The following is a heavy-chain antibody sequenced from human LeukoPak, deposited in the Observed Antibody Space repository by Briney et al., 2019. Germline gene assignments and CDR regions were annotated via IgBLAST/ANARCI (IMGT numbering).Heavy chain of an antibody. J-gene: IGHJ4*02. V-gene: IGHV1-46*01. D-gene: IGHD3-22*01. CDR1: GYTFTSYY. CDR2: INPSGGST. Sequence: ASVKVSCKASGYTFTSYYMHWVRQVPGQGLEWMGIINPSGGSTSYAQKFQGRVTMTRDTSTSTVYMELSSLRSEDTAVYYCARGHYYYDSSGILDYWGQGTLVTVSS. CDR3: ARGHYYYDSSGILDY.